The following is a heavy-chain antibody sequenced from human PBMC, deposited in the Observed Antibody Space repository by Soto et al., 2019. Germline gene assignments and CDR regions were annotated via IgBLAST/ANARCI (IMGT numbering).Heavy chain of an antibody. CDR2: ISGGAAT. V-gene: IGHV3-23*01. J-gene: IGHJ4*02. CDR1: GFNFRSFA. CDR3: AKGSHIAARPFFFDS. Sequence: EVQLLESGGGLVQPGESLRPSCAASGFNFRSFAMNWVRQAPGKGLEWVSTISGGAATTYADSVKGRLTISRDNSKNTVSLQMNSLTAEDTAVYYCAKGSHIAARPFFFDSWGRGTLVTVSS. D-gene: IGHD6-6*01.